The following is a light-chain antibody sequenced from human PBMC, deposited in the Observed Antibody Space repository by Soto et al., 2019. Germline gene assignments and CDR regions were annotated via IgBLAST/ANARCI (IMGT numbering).Light chain of an antibody. J-gene: IGKJ1*01. CDR1: QSVGTN. V-gene: IGKV3-15*01. Sequence: EIVMTQSPATLSVSPGERATLSCRASQSVGTNLAWYQQKPGQAPSLLIYGASSRATGIPARFTGSGSGTEFILTITSLQSEDSAVYYCQEYNTWPWTFGQGTKVDIK. CDR2: GAS. CDR3: QEYNTWPWT.